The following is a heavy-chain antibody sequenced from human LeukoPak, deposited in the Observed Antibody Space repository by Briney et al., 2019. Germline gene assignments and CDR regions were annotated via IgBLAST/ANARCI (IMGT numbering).Heavy chain of an antibody. J-gene: IGHJ4*02. CDR2: LNHIGST. CDR1: GYSISSGDY. CDR3: ARLDTTRSTSNVFDY. Sequence: SETLSLTCTVSGYSISSGDYWGWIRQPPGKGLEWIGNLNHIGSTYYNSSLKSRVTISVDTSKNHFSLKLSSVTAANTAVYYCARLDTTRSTSNVFDYWGQGTLVTVSS. V-gene: IGHV4-38-2*02. D-gene: IGHD5-18*01.